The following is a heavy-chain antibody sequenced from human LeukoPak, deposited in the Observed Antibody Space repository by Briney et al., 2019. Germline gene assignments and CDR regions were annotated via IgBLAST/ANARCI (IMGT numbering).Heavy chain of an antibody. J-gene: IGHJ6*02. Sequence: PGGSLSLSCAASGNYWMHWVRQAPGKGLVWVSAIYSGVGTNYADSVKGRFTISRDNSRNTLYLQMNSLRAEDTGVYCCVRAENGMDVWGRGTAVTVS. CDR3: VRAENGMDV. CDR1: GNYW. CDR2: IYSGVGT. V-gene: IGHV3-53*01.